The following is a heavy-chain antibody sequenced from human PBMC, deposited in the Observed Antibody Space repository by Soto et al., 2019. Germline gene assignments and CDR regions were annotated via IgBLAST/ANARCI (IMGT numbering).Heavy chain of an antibody. D-gene: IGHD3-22*01. J-gene: IGHJ4*02. V-gene: IGHV3-15*07. CDR2: IKSQTNGGTT. Sequence: EGQLVKLGGGLLRQGGSFGFSFPASGLLLSKAGIPWAARAPGKGLGGVVGIKSQTNGGTTDYAAPVKGRCTISRDDSRNTLYLQMNFLSTEDTAVYFCTTTAGINMIVLEDTIDFWGQGTLVTVSS. CDR3: TTTAGINMIVLEDTIDF. CDR1: GLLLSKAG.